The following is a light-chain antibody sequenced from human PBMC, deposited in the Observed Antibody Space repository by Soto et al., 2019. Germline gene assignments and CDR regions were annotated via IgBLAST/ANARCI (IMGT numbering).Light chain of an antibody. Sequence: DIPMTQSPSALSASVGDRVTITCRATETINRRLAWYQQKPGRAPKLLVYEASVLESGVPSRFSGSGSGREFTIIISNLQPDDFATYYCQQYNSSFYTFGRGTTLEIK. J-gene: IGKJ2*01. CDR1: ETINRR. CDR3: QQYNSSFYT. V-gene: IGKV1-5*01. CDR2: EAS.